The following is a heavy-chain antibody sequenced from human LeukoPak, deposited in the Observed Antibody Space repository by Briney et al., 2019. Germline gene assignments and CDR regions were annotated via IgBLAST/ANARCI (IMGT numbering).Heavy chain of an antibody. V-gene: IGHV1-2*02. CDR2: INPNSGGT. CDR1: GYTFTGYY. D-gene: IGHD3-10*01. J-gene: IGHJ5*02. Sequence: GASVKVSCKASGYTFTGYYMHWVRQAPGQGLEWMGWINPNSGGTNYAQKFQGRVTMTRDTSISTAYMELSRLRSDDTAVYYCAAIKYGSGSNNWFDPWGQGTLVTVSS. CDR3: AAIKYGSGSNNWFDP.